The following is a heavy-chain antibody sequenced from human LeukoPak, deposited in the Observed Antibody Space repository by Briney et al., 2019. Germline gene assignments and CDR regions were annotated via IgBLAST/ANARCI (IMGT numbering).Heavy chain of an antibody. CDR2: IIPIFGTA. CDR3: ARCQLWLNYYYYMHV. D-gene: IGHD5-18*01. CDR1: GGTFSSDA. V-gene: IGHV1-69*01. Sequence: SVKVSCKASGGTFSSDAISWVRQAPGQGLEWMGGIIPIFGTANYAQKFQGRVTITADESTSTAYMELSSLRSEDTAVYYCARCQLWLNYYYYMHVWGKGTTVTVSS. J-gene: IGHJ6*03.